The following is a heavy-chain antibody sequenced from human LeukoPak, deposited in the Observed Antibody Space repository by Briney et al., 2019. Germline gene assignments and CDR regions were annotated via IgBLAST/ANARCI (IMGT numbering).Heavy chain of an antibody. Sequence: GGSLRLSCAASGFTFSSYAMHRVRPAPGKGLEWVAVISYDGSNKYYADSVKGRFTISSDNSKNTLYLQMNSLRAEDTAVYYCARGGVAAAIQRGEGNFDYWGQGTLVTVSS. CDR3: ARGGVAAAIQRGEGNFDY. D-gene: IGHD2-2*02. CDR2: ISYDGSNK. V-gene: IGHV3-30-3*01. CDR1: GFTFSSYA. J-gene: IGHJ4*02.